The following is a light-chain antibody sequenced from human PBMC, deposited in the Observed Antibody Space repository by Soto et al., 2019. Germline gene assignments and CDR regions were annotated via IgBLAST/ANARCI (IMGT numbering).Light chain of an antibody. Sequence: EIVLTQSPGTLSLSPGERATLSCRASQTVSSNYLAWYQQKPGQAPRLLIYAASTRATGIPDRFSGSGSGTEFTLTISSLQSEDFAVYYCQQYNSWPLTFGGGTKVEIK. CDR1: QTVSSNY. V-gene: IGKV3-20*01. J-gene: IGKJ4*01. CDR3: QQYNSWPLT. CDR2: AAS.